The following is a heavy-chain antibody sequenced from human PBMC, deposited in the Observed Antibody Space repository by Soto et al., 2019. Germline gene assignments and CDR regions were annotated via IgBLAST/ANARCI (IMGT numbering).Heavy chain of an antibody. D-gene: IGHD3-3*01. J-gene: IGHJ5*02. CDR3: ARKTRFLEWFRKTNWFDP. V-gene: IGHV4-34*01. Sequence: SETLSLTCAVYGGSFSGYYWSWIRQPPGKGLEWIGEINHSGSTNYNPSLKSRVTISVDTSKNQFSLKLSSVTAADTAVYYCARKTRFLEWFRKTNWFDPWGQGTLVTVSS. CDR1: GGSFSGYY. CDR2: INHSGST.